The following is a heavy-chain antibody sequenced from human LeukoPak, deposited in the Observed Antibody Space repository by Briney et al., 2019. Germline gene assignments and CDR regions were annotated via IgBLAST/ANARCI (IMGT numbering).Heavy chain of an antibody. J-gene: IGHJ4*02. CDR1: GFTFSSHW. CDR3: ARLGDSSDY. Sequence: PGESLRLSCAASGFTFSSHWVHWVRQAPGEGLVWVSRINSVRSSTSYANSVKGRFTISRDNAKNTLYLQMNSLRAEDTAVYYCARLGDSSDYWGQGTLVTVSS. CDR2: INSVRSST. V-gene: IGHV3-74*01. D-gene: IGHD2-21*02.